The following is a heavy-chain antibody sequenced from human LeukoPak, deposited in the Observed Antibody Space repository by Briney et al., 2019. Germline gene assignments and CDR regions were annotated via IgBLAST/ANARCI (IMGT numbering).Heavy chain of an antibody. CDR2: IILIFGTA. Sequence: GASVKVSCKASGGTFSSYAISWVRQAPGQGLEWMGGIILIFGTANYAQKFQGRVTITADESTSTAYMELSSLRSEDTAVYYCAHINSGYSYGSIDYWGQGTLVTVSS. D-gene: IGHD5-18*01. CDR3: AHINSGYSYGSIDY. V-gene: IGHV1-69*13. J-gene: IGHJ4*02. CDR1: GGTFSSYA.